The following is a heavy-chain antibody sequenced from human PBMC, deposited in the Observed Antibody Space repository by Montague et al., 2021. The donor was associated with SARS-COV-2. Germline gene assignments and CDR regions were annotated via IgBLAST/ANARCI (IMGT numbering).Heavy chain of an antibody. CDR3: AHTVAADGNEYFHH. CDR1: GFSLTTSGVG. CDR2: IYWDDDK. V-gene: IGHV2-5*02. Sequence: VKPTQTLTLTCSFSGFSLTTSGVGVGWIRQPPGRALELVALIYWDDDKRLSPSLKSRLIITKDTSKNQVALRMTNMDPVDTAAYYCAHTVAADGNEYFHHWGQGTLVTVSS. D-gene: IGHD6-13*01. J-gene: IGHJ1*01.